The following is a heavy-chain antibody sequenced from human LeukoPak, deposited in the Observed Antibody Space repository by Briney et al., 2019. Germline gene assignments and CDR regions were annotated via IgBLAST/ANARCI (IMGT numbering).Heavy chain of an antibody. Sequence: ASVKVSCKVSGYTLTELSMRWVRQAPGKGLEWMGGFDPEDGETIYAQKFQGRVTMTEDTSTDTAYMELSSLRSEDTAVYYCATAFDVQRDAGATHYYYYGMDAWGQGTTVTVSS. D-gene: IGHD1-26*01. CDR2: FDPEDGET. J-gene: IGHJ6*02. CDR3: ATAFDVQRDAGATHYYYYGMDA. V-gene: IGHV1-24*01. CDR1: GYTLTELS.